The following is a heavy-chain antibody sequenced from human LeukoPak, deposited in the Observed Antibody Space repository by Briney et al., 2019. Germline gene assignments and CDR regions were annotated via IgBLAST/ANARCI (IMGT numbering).Heavy chain of an antibody. CDR3: AKGPHTRTDSSGWFDY. J-gene: IGHJ4*02. D-gene: IGHD6-19*01. CDR2: ISGSGGST. CDR1: GFTFSSYA. V-gene: IGHV3-23*01. Sequence: GGSLRLSCAASGFTFSSYAMSWVRQAPGKGLEWVSAISGSGGSTYYADSVKGRFTISRDNSKNTLYLQMNSLRAEDTAVYYCAKGPHTRTDSSGWFDYWGQGTLVTVSS.